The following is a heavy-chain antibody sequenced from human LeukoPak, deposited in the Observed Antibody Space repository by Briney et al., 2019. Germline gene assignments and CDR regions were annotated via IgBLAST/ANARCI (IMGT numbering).Heavy chain of an antibody. CDR1: GGSFSGYY. CDR3: ARGTGTTNSDYFDY. D-gene: IGHD1-7*01. Sequence: SETLSLTCAVYGGSFSGYYWSWIRQPPGKGLEWIGEINHSGSTYYNPSLKSRVTISVDTSKNQFSLKLSSVTAADTAVYYCARGTGTTNSDYFDYWGQGTLVTVSS. CDR2: INHSGST. V-gene: IGHV4-34*01. J-gene: IGHJ4*02.